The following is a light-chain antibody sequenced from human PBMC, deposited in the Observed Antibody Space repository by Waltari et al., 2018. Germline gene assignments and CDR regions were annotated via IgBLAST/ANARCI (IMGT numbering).Light chain of an antibody. CDR1: NRDIGGYNF. CDR3: TSFTSTTSYVV. V-gene: IGLV2-14*03. Sequence: QSALTQPASVSGSPGQSITISCTGTNRDIGGYNFVSLNQQHPGKAPRLMIYDVNKRPSGVSNRFSGSKSGNTASLTISGLQADDEADYYCTSFTSTTSYVVFGGGTNLTV. CDR2: DVN. J-gene: IGLJ2*01.